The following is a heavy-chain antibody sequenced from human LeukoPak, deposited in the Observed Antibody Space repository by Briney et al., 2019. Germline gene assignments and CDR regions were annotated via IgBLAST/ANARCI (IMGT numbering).Heavy chain of an antibody. Sequence: GGSLRLSCAASGFTFSSYSMNWVRQAPGKGLEWVSSISSSSSYIYYADSVKGRFTISRDNAKNSLFLQMNSLRAEDTAVYYCARDGSGYSGYGDFDYWGQGTLVTVS. J-gene: IGHJ4*02. CDR3: ARDGSGYSGYGDFDY. CDR1: GFTFSSYS. D-gene: IGHD5-12*01. CDR2: ISSSSSYI. V-gene: IGHV3-21*01.